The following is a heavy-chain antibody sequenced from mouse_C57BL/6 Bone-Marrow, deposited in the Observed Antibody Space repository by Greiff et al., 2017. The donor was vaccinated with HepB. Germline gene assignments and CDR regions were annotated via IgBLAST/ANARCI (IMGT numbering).Heavy chain of an antibody. V-gene: IGHV5-6*01. CDR3: ARTFYYGIVYWYFDV. J-gene: IGHJ1*03. D-gene: IGHD1-1*01. CDR2: ISSGGSYT. Sequence: EVQLVESGGDLVKPGGSLKLSCAASGFTFSSYGMSWVRQTPDKRLEWVATISSGGSYTYYPDSVKGRFTISIDNAKNTLYLQMSRLKSEDTAMYYCARTFYYGIVYWYFDVWGTGTTVTVSS. CDR1: GFTFSSYG.